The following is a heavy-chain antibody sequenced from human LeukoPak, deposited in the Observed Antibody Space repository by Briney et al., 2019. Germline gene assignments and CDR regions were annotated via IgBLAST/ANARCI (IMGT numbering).Heavy chain of an antibody. D-gene: IGHD1-26*01. Sequence: ASVKVSYKASGYTFTSYGISWVRQAPGQGLEWMGWISAYNGNTNYAQKLQGKVTMTTDTSTSTAYMELRSLRSDDTAVYYCARDRRGSYVDVIDYWGQGTLVTVSS. CDR3: ARDRRGSYVDVIDY. J-gene: IGHJ4*02. V-gene: IGHV1-18*01. CDR1: GYTFTSYG. CDR2: ISAYNGNT.